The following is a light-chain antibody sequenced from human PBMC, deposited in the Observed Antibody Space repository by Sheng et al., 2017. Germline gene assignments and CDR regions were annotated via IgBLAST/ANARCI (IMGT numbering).Light chain of an antibody. J-gene: IGLJ3*02. V-gene: IGLV3-1*01. Sequence: SYELTQPPSVSVSPGQTATITCSGDKLGDKYACWYQQKPGQSPVLVIYQDTKRPSGIPERFSGSNFGNTATLTISGTQAMDEADYYCQAWDTSTASWVFGGGTKLTVL. CDR1: KLGDKY. CDR3: QAWDTSTASWV. CDR2: QDT.